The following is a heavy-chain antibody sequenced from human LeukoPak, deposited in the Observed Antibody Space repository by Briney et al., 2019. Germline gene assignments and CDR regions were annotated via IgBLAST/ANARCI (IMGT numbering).Heavy chain of an antibody. CDR3: AKDVVRGVTRGIFDY. D-gene: IGHD3-10*01. J-gene: IGHJ4*02. CDR2: ISYDGSNK. V-gene: IGHV3-30*18. Sequence: GGSLRLSCAASGFTFSSYGMHWVRQAPGKGLEWVAVISYDGSNKYYTDSVKGRFTISRDNSKNTLYLQMNSLRAEDTAVYYCAKDVVRGVTRGIFDYWGQGALVTVSS. CDR1: GFTFSSYG.